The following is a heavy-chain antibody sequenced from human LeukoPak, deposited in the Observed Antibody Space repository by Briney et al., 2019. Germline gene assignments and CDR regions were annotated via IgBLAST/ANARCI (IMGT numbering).Heavy chain of an antibody. V-gene: IGHV4-39*01. CDR1: GGSICSSNYY. CDR2: FYYSGST. Sequence: SETLSLTCTVSGGSICSSNYYWGWIRQPPGTGLEWIGSFYYSGSTYYNPSLKSRVTMSVDTSKNQFSLKLSSVTAADTAMYYCARHTSGYSYGYGFDYWGQGTLVTVSS. D-gene: IGHD5-18*01. CDR3: ARHTSGYSYGYGFDY. J-gene: IGHJ4*02.